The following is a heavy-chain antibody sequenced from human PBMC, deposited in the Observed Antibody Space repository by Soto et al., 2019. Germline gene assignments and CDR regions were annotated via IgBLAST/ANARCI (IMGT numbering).Heavy chain of an antibody. CDR2: ISAYNGNT. J-gene: IGHJ4*02. CDR3: ARNYDILTGYYRPPPPTFDY. D-gene: IGHD3-9*01. V-gene: IGHV1-18*01. Sequence: ASVKVSCKASGYTLTSYGISWVRQAPGQGLEWMGWISAYNGNTNYAQKLQGRVTMTTDTSTSTAYMELRSLRSDDTAVYYCARNYDILTGYYRPPPPTFDYWGLGTLVTVSS. CDR1: GYTLTSYG.